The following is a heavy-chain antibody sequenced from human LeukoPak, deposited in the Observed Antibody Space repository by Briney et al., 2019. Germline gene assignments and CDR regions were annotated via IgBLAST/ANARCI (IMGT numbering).Heavy chain of an antibody. Sequence: PSETLSLTCTVSGYSISSGYYWGWIRQPPGKGLEWIGSIYHSGSTYYNPSLKSRVTISVDTSKNQFSLKLSSVTAADTAVYYCARVSQRYDFWGGPFDYWGQGTLVTVSS. CDR1: GYSISSGYY. J-gene: IGHJ4*02. D-gene: IGHD3-3*01. CDR3: ARVSQRYDFWGGPFDY. CDR2: IYHSGST. V-gene: IGHV4-38-2*02.